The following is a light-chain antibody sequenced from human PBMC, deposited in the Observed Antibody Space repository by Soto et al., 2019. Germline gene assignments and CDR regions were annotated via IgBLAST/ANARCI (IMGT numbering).Light chain of an antibody. CDR1: NSDVGGYNY. J-gene: IGLJ2*01. CDR2: EVS. Sequence: QSALRQPASVSWSPGQSITISCTGTNSDVGGYNYVSWYQCHPGKAPKLILYEVSKRPSGVSNRFSGSKSGNTASLTISGLPSEDEAEYYCCSYTIRRALVVFGGGTKLTVL. V-gene: IGLV2-14*01. CDR3: CSYTIRRALVV.